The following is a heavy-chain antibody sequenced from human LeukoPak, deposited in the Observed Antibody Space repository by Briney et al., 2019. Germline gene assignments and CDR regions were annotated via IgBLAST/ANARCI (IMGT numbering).Heavy chain of an antibody. CDR2: ISSSSRFI. Sequence: PGGSLRLSCAASGFTSNSYSMNWFRQAPGKGLEWVSSISSSSRFIYYADSVKGRFTISRDNAKNSLYLQMNSLRAEDTAVYYCARVIVFRGYMDVWGKGTTVTVSS. CDR1: GFTSNSYS. V-gene: IGHV3-21*01. CDR3: ARVIVFRGYMDV. D-gene: IGHD1-26*01. J-gene: IGHJ6*03.